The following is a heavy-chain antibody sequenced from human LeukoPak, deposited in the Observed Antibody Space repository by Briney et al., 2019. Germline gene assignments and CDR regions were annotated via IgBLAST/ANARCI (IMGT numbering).Heavy chain of an antibody. CDR3: ARRRGWDFDSSGYDFDY. J-gene: IGHJ4*02. D-gene: IGHD3-22*01. V-gene: IGHV5-51*01. CDR2: IYPGDSDT. CDR1: GYSFTGKW. Sequence: GESLKISXKGSGYSFTGKWIAWVRQMPGKGLEWMGIIYPGDSDTKYSPSFQGQITISADKSINTAYLQWSSLKDSDTAIYYCARRRGWDFDSSGYDFDYWGQGTLVTVSS.